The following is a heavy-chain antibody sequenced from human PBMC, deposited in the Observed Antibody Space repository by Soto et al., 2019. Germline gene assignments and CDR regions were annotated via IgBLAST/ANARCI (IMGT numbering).Heavy chain of an antibody. V-gene: IGHV3-23*01. CDR2: ISDSGGTT. D-gene: IGHD6-19*01. CDR3: ARDSAVAGTRWFDP. Sequence: GGSLRLSCAASGFTFSTYAMSWVRQAPGKGLEWVSAISDSGGTTYYADSVKGRFTISRDNSKNTLYLQMNSLRAEDTAVYYCARDSAVAGTRWFDPWGQGTLVTVSS. CDR1: GFTFSTYA. J-gene: IGHJ5*02.